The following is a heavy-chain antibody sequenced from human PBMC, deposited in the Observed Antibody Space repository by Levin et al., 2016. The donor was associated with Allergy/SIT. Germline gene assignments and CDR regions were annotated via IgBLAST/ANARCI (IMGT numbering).Heavy chain of an antibody. CDR2: IIPIFGTA. V-gene: IGHV1-69*13. J-gene: IGHJ5*02. D-gene: IGHD2-15*01. CDR3: ARDLAQTHCSGGSCYSYNWFDP. Sequence: SVKVSCKASGGTFSSYAISWVRQAPGQGLEWMGGIIPIFGTANYAQKFQGRVTITADESTSTAYMELSSLRSEDTAVYYCARDLAQTHCSGGSCYSYNWFDPWGQGTLVTVSS. CDR1: GGTFSSYA.